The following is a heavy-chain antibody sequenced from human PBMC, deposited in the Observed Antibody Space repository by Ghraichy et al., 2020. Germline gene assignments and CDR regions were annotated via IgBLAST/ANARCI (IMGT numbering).Heavy chain of an antibody. J-gene: IGHJ3*02. D-gene: IGHD4-17*01. Sequence: SETLSLTCTVSGGSISSYSWSWIRQPAGKGLEYIGRISTSRSTSYNPSLKSRVTMSVDTSKNQFSLNLSSVTAADTAVYYCARDYGDRTRKAFDIWGQGTLVTVSS. CDR2: ISTSRST. CDR1: GGSISSYS. V-gene: IGHV4-4*07. CDR3: ARDYGDRTRKAFDI.